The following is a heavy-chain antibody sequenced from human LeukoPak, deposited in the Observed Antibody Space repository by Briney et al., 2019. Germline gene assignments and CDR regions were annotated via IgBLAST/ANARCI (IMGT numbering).Heavy chain of an antibody. CDR2: IYYSGST. CDR3: ARGGSGYYGSGSYYKS. D-gene: IGHD3-10*01. CDR1: GGSVSSSGYY. J-gene: IGHJ5*02. Sequence: SETLSLTCTVSGGSVSSSGYYWGWIRQPPGKGLEWIGSIYYSGSTYYNPSLKSRVSISVDTSKNQFSLNLTSVTAADTAVYYCARGGSGYYGSGSYYKSWGQGTLVTVSS. V-gene: IGHV4-39*01.